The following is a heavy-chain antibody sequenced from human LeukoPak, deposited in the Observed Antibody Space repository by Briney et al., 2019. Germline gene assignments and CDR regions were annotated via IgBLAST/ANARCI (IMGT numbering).Heavy chain of an antibody. V-gene: IGHV3-23*01. CDR1: GFPFSSYA. CDR2: LSDTGSMI. J-gene: IGHJ4*02. Sequence: GGSLRLSCAASGFPFSSYAMTWVRQAPGKGLERVSTLSDTGSMIYYADSVKGRFTISRDNSKNTVYLQMNSLRADDTAVYYCVKDGGIYPAWYFDCWGQGTLVTVSS. D-gene: IGHD2-15*01. CDR3: VKDGGIYPAWYFDC.